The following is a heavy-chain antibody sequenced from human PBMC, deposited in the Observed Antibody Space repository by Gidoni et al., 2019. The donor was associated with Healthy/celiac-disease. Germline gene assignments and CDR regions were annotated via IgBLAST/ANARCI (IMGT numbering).Heavy chain of an antibody. CDR3: ARSAFSMVRGVIADFDY. J-gene: IGHJ4*02. V-gene: IGHV4-59*01. D-gene: IGHD3-10*01. Sequence: QVQLQESDPGLVKPSETLSLTCTVSGGSISSYYWSWIRQPPGKGLEWIGYIYYSGSTNYNPSLKSRVTISVDTSKNQFSLKLSSVTAADTAVYYCARSAFSMVRGVIADFDYWGQGTLVTVSS. CDR1: GGSISSYY. CDR2: IYYSGST.